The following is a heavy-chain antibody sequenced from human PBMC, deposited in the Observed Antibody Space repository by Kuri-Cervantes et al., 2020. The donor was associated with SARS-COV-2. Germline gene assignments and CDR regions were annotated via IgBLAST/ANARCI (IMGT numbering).Heavy chain of an antibody. CDR1: GGSISSSNW. D-gene: IGHD3-22*01. J-gene: IGHJ3*02. V-gene: IGHV4-4*02. CDR3: ARSYDSSGSDAFDI. CDR2: IYHSGST. Sequence: SETLSLTCAVSGGSISSSNWWSWVRQPPGKGLEWIGEIYHSGSTNYNPSLKSRVTISVDTSKNQFSLKLSSVTAADTAVYYCARSYDSSGSDAFDIWGQGTMVTVSS.